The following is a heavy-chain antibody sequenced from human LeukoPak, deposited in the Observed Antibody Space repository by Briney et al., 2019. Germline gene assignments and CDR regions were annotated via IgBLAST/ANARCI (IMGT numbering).Heavy chain of an antibody. CDR1: GYTFTGYY. Sequence: ASVKVSCKASGYTFTGYYMHWVRQAPGQGLEWMGWINPNSGGTNYARKFQGRVSMTTDTSITTGYMELSGLRFGDTAVYYCASRPRGIWGSYRYDDWGQGTLVTVSS. CDR2: INPNSGGT. V-gene: IGHV1-2*02. D-gene: IGHD3-16*02. J-gene: IGHJ4*02. CDR3: ASRPRGIWGSYRYDD.